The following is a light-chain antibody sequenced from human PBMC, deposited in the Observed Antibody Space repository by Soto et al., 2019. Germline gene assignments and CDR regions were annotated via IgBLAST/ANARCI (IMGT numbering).Light chain of an antibody. J-gene: IGKJ4*01. CDR3: QQFNSYPL. V-gene: IGKV1-13*02. Sequence: AIQLTQSPSSLSASVGDRVTITCRASQGISSALAWYQQKPGKAPKLLIYDASSLESGVPSRFSGGGSGTDFTLTISSLQPEDFATYYCQQFNSYPLFGGGTKVEIK. CDR1: QGISSA. CDR2: DAS.